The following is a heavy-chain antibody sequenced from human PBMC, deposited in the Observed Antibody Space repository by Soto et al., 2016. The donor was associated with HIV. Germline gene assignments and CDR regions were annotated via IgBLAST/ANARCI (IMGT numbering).Heavy chain of an antibody. D-gene: IGHD3-10*01. Sequence: EVQLVESGGGLVKPGGSLRLSCAASGFIFSHHNMNWVRQAPGKGLEWVSSISTSSTYKYYADSLKGRFTISRDNARNSLYLQMNSLTAEDMAVYYCARSGSGTYYGFDIWGQGTVVTVSS. CDR2: ISTSSTYK. CDR1: GFIFSHHN. CDR3: ARSGSGTYYGFDI. J-gene: IGHJ3*02. V-gene: IGHV3-21*01.